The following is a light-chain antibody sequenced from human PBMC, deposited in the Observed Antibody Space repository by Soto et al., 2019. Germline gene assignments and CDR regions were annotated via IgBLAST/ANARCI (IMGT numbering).Light chain of an antibody. CDR1: QGIRND. J-gene: IGKJ1*01. Sequence: AIQMTQSPSSLSASVGDRVTITCRASQGIRNDLGWYQQKPGKAPKLLIYAASSLQSGVPSRFSGSGSGTXXXLTXSSLQPEDFATYYXLQDYNYPWTFGQGTKVEIK. CDR2: AAS. V-gene: IGKV1-6*01. CDR3: LQDYNYPWT.